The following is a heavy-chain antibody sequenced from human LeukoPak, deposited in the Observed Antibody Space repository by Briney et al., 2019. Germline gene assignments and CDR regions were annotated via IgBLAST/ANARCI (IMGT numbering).Heavy chain of an antibody. J-gene: IGHJ4*02. Sequence: GGSLRLSCAASGFTFSSYSMNWVRQAPGKGLEWVSYISTSNSTIYYADSVKGRFTVSRDNAKNSLYLQMSSLRAEDTAVYYCARNYVWGQGTQVTVSS. V-gene: IGHV3-48*01. CDR3: ARNYV. D-gene: IGHD1-7*01. CDR2: ISTSNSTI. CDR1: GFTFSSYS.